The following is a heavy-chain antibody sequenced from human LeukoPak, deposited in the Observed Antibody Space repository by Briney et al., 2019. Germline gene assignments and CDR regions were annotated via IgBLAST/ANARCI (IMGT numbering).Heavy chain of an antibody. CDR3: AKAVKYFAEGYFDY. D-gene: IGHD3-9*01. CDR1: GFSFSSYA. CDR2: ISGSGGST. J-gene: IGHJ4*02. V-gene: IGHV3-23*01. Sequence: GGSLRLSCAASGFSFSSYAMTWVRQAPGKGLEWVSPISGSGGSTYYADSVKGRFTISRDNSKNTLYLQMNSLRAEDTAVYYCAKAVKYFAEGYFDYWGQGTLVTVSS.